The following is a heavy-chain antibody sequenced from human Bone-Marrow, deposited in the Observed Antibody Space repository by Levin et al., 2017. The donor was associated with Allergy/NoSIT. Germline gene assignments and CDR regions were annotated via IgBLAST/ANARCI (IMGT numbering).Heavy chain of an antibody. V-gene: IGHV3-9*01. CDR3: AKSRVDIVATRGWSDAFDI. CDR2: ISWNSGSI. CDR1: GFTFDDYA. Sequence: GGSLRLSCAASGFTFDDYAMHWVRQAPGKGLEWVSGISWNSGSIGYADSVKGRFTISRDNAKNSLYLQMNSLRAEDTALYYCAKSRVDIVATRGWSDAFDIWGQGTMVTVSS. J-gene: IGHJ3*02. D-gene: IGHD5-12*01.